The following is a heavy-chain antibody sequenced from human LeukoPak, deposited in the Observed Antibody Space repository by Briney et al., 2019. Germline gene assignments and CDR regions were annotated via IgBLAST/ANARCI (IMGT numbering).Heavy chain of an antibody. D-gene: IGHD3-22*01. CDR3: AREMWVYDSSGSTPALARGAFDI. Sequence: ASVKVSCKASGYTFTSYGISWVRQAPGQGLEWMGWISAYNGNTNYAQKLQGRVTMTTDTSTSTAYMELRSLRSDDTAVYYCAREMWVYDSSGSTPALARGAFDIWGQGTMVTVSS. J-gene: IGHJ3*02. V-gene: IGHV1-18*01. CDR1: GYTFTSYG. CDR2: ISAYNGNT.